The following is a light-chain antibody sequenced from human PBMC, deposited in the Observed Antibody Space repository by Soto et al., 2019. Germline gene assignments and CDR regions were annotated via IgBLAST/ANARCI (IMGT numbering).Light chain of an antibody. V-gene: IGLV2-14*01. J-gene: IGLJ1*01. Sequence: QSVLTQPASVSGSPGQSITISCTGSGRDIDAYDYVSWYQQHPGKAPKLIIYGVKNRPSGVSNRFSASKSAFTASLTISGLQTEDEADYYCSSYTTSYFYVFGPGTKVTVL. CDR2: GVK. CDR3: SSYTTSYFYV. CDR1: GRDIDAYDY.